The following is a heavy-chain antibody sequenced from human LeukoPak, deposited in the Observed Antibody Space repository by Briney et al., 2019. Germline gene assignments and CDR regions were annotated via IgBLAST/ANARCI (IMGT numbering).Heavy chain of an antibody. CDR2: IYYSGNT. CDR3: ARGLTTFDY. V-gene: IGHV4-59*01. Sequence: PSETLSLTCTVSGGSMRSSYWCWIRQPPGKGLEWIGYIYYSGNTNYNPSLKSRATISIDTSKNQFSLKLNSVTAADTAVYYCARGLTTFDYWGQGTLVTVSS. CDR1: GGSMRSSY. D-gene: IGHD4-11*01. J-gene: IGHJ4*02.